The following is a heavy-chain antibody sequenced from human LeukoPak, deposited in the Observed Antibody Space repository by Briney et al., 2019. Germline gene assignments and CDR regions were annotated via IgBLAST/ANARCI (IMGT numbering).Heavy chain of an antibody. D-gene: IGHD2-8*01. CDR2: IGSSDSTT. Sequence: GGSLRLSCVASGFTFSSYEMNWVRQAPGKGLEWLSYIGSSDSTTHYADSVKGRFTISRDNAKNSLYLQMNSLRAEDTAVYYCAKDRCSNGIGCYYYYMDVWGKGITVTISS. J-gene: IGHJ6*03. CDR1: GFTFSSYE. CDR3: AKDRCSNGIGCYYYYMDV. V-gene: IGHV3-48*03.